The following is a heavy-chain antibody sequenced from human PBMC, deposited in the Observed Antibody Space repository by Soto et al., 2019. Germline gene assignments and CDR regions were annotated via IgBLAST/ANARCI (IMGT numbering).Heavy chain of an antibody. D-gene: IGHD6-19*01. CDR1: GYSITSGYY. V-gene: IGHV4-38-2*02. CDR3: ASGAGSAWAHYFNY. J-gene: IGHJ4*02. CDR2: FFLSGIT. Sequence: SETLSLTCTVYGYSITSGYYWGWIRQPPGKGLEWIGSFFLSGITSYTPSLRSRVTISVDTSKDQFSLNLNSVTAADTAAYYCASGAGSAWAHYFNYLGQGTLVIVSS.